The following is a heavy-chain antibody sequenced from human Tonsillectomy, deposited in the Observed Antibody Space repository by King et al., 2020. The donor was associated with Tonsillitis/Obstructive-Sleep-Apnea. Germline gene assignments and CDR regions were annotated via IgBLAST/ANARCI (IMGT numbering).Heavy chain of an antibody. J-gene: IGHJ6*02. CDR2: IYYSGST. D-gene: IGHD2-2*01. Sequence: LQLQESGPGLVKPSETLSLTCTVSGGSISSYYWSWIRQSPGKGLEWIGYIYYSGSTNYNPSLKSRVTISVDTSKNQFSLKLSSVTAADTAVYYCARVRDEGAPDYNGMDVWGQGTTVTVSS. CDR3: ARVRDEGAPDYNGMDV. CDR1: GGSISSYY. V-gene: IGHV4-59*01.